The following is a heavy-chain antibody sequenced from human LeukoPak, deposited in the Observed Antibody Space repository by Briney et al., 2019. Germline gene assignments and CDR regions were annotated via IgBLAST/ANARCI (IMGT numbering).Heavy chain of an antibody. V-gene: IGHV3-30*02. Sequence: GGSLRLSCAASGFTFSSYGMHWVRQAPGKGLEWVAFIRYDGSNKYYADSVKGRFTISRDNSKNTLYLQMNSLRAEDTAVYYCASLPLRYFDWLANWGQGTLVTVSS. D-gene: IGHD3-9*01. CDR1: GFTFSSYG. J-gene: IGHJ5*02. CDR3: ASLPLRYFDWLAN. CDR2: IRYDGSNK.